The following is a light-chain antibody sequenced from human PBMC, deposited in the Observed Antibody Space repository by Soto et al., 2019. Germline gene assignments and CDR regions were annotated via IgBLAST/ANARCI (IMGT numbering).Light chain of an antibody. CDR3: QQYGSSPRT. V-gene: IGKV3-20*01. Sequence: EIVLMQSPGTLSLSPGERATLSCRASQSVRNNYLAWYQQKPGQAPRLLIYGASTRATGIPDRFSGSGSGTDFTLTISRLEPEDFAVYYCQQYGSSPRTFGQGTKVDIK. CDR2: GAS. CDR1: QSVRNNY. J-gene: IGKJ1*01.